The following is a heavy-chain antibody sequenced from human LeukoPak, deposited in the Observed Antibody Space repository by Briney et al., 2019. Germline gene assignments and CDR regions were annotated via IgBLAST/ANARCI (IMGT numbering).Heavy chain of an antibody. CDR2: ISYDGSNK. J-gene: IGHJ6*02. V-gene: IGHV3-30-3*01. CDR1: GFTFSSYA. CDR3: ARVGSVTTLHDYEGMDV. D-gene: IGHD4-17*01. Sequence: PGRSLRLSCAASGFTFSSYAMHWVRQAPGKGLEWVAVISYDGSNKYYADSVKGRFTISRDNSRDTLYLQMNSLRAEDTAVYYCARVGSVTTLHDYEGMDVWGQGTTVTVSS.